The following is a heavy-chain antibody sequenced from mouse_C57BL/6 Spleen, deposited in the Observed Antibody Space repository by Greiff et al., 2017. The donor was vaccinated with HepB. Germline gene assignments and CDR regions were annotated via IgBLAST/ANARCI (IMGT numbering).Heavy chain of an antibody. D-gene: IGHD1-1*01. J-gene: IGHJ1*03. Sequence: DVKLQESGPELVKPGASVKIPCKASGYTFTDYNMDWVKQSHGKSLEWIGDINPNNGGTIYNQKFKGKATLTVDKSSSTAYMELRSLTSEDTAVYYCARDYGSSYYWYFDVWGTGTTVTVSS. CDR2: INPNNGGT. V-gene: IGHV1-18*01. CDR3: ARDYGSSYYWYFDV. CDR1: GYTFTDYN.